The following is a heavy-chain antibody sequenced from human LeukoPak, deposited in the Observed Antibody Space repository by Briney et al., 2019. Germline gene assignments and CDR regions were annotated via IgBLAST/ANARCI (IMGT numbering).Heavy chain of an antibody. CDR3: VKGGYCGSTSSHLLPYDY. D-gene: IGHD2-2*01. Sequence: GGSLRLSCAASGFTFSDYYMSWIRQAPGKGLEWVSYISSSGSTIYYADSVKGRFTISRDNAKNSLYLQMNSLRAEDTAVYYCVKGGYCGSTSSHLLPYDYWGQGTLVTVSS. V-gene: IGHV3-11*01. CDR1: GFTFSDYY. CDR2: ISSSGSTI. J-gene: IGHJ4*02.